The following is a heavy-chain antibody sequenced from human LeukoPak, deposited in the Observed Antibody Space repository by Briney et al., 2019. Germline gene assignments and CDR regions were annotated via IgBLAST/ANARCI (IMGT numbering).Heavy chain of an antibody. CDR1: GGTFSSYA. V-gene: IGHV1-69*04. CDR2: IIPILGIA. CDR3: AREPVSSNGVLQH. J-gene: IGHJ1*01. Sequence: SVKVSWKASGGTFSSYAISWVRQAPGQGLEWMGRIIPILGIANYAQKFQGRVTITADKSTSTAYMELSSLRSEDTAVYYCAREPVSSNGVLQHWGQGTLVTVSS. D-gene: IGHD2-8*01.